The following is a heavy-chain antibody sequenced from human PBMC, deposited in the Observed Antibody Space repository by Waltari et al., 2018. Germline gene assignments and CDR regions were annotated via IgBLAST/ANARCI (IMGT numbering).Heavy chain of an antibody. V-gene: IGHV3-33*01. CDR1: GFTFSSYG. D-gene: IGHD3-22*01. J-gene: IGHJ3*02. CDR2: RWYDGSNQ. Sequence: QVQLVESGGGVVQPGRSLRLSCAASGFTFSSYGMHWVRQAPGKGVDGVAVRWYDGSNQYYADSGKGRFTISRDNSKNTLYLQMNSLRAEDTAVYYCARDYDSSGYYRGGAFDIWGQGTMVTVSS. CDR3: ARDYDSSGYYRGGAFDI.